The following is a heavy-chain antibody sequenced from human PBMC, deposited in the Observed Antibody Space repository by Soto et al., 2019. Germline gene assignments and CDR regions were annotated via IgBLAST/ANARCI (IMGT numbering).Heavy chain of an antibody. V-gene: IGHV1-2*02. CDR3: ARVVTYGGGSFSLGL. Sequence: QVQLVQSGAEVEKPGASEKVSCKTSGYFFTSYYIHWVRQAPGQGLEWMGWINPNNGGTNSAQKFQGRVTMTSDTSLNTAYMEITSLRSDDTALYYCARVVTYGGGSFSLGLWGQGTLVTVSS. CDR2: INPNNGGT. CDR1: GYFFTSYY. D-gene: IGHD3-10*01. J-gene: IGHJ4*02.